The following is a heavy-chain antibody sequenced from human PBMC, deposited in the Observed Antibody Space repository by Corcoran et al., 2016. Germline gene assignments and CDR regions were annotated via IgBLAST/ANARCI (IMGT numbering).Heavy chain of an antibody. Sequence: QVQLVQSGAEVKKPGASVKVSCKASGYTFTGYYMHWVRQAPGQGLEWMGWINHNSGGKNYAQKFKGLVTMTRDTSISTAYMELSRLRYADTAVYYCSRGGTTGDCSGGSCYSAYDYGRDVGGQGTTVTVSS. CDR2: INHNSGGK. V-gene: IGHV1-2*04. CDR3: SRGGTTGDCSGGSCYSAYDYGRDV. D-gene: IGHD2-15*01. J-gene: IGHJ6*02. CDR1: GYTFTGYY.